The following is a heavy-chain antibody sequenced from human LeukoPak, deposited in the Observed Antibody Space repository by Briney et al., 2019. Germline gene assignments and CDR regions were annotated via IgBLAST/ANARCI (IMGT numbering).Heavy chain of an antibody. Sequence: ASVKVSCKTSGYTFTDYYMQWVRQAPGQGLEWMGWISLDSGNTGYAQRVQGRVTLTTDTSTSTAYMELRSLRSDDTAVYFCARVTYLRPYQLDYWGQGTLVSISS. CDR2: ISLDSGNT. V-gene: IGHV1-18*04. D-gene: IGHD2-2*01. J-gene: IGHJ4*02. CDR3: ARVTYLRPYQLDY. CDR1: GYTFTDYY.